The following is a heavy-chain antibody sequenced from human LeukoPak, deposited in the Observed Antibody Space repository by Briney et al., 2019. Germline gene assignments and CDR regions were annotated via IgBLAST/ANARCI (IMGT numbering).Heavy chain of an antibody. CDR1: GFTVSLYY. J-gene: IGHJ3*02. CDR3: ARTYYDFWSGAISADDNAFDI. V-gene: IGHV4-34*01. D-gene: IGHD3-3*01. Sequence: PGGSLRLSCAASGFTVSLYYMTWVRQPPGKGLEWIGEINHSGSTNYNPSLKSRVTISVDTSKNQFSLKLSSVTAADTAVYYCARTYYDFWSGAISADDNAFDIWGQGTMVTVSS. CDR2: INHSGST.